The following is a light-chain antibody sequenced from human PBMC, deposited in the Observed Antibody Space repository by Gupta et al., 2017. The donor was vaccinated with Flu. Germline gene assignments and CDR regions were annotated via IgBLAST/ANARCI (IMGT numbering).Light chain of an antibody. V-gene: IGLV2-11*03. J-gene: IGLJ2*01. CDR2: VGR. CDR3: CSDTGTWAV. Sequence: SVTFWCAGSSSGGSDNKSVSWEQQNAGKVHNMMFVVGRKRSGGVPGRVSGYSSGNTASLTIAVHQTDDEDDYYCCSDTGTWAVFGGGTKVTVL. CDR1: SSGGSDNKS.